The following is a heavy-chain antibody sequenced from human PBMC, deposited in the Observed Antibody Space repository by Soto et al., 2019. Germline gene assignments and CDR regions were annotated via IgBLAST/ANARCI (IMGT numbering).Heavy chain of an antibody. Sequence: GVSLRLSLSASEFPFADHAMLLFPQSPGTGLEWVSFIRSKAHGGTTEYAASVKGRFTISRDDSKSIAFLQMNSLQTEDTAMYYCTRGLRGGSYFDYWGQGNLVNVSA. V-gene: IGHV3-49*03. J-gene: IGHJ4*02. CDR2: IRSKAHGGTT. D-gene: IGHD3-16*01. CDR3: TRGLRGGSYFDY. CDR1: EFPFADHA.